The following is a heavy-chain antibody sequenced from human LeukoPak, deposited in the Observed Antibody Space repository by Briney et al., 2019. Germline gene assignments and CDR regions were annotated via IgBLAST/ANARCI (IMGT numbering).Heavy chain of an antibody. J-gene: IGHJ3*02. Sequence: SETLSLTRTVSDDSISSYYWSWIRQPPGKGLEGIGHIYYSGSTKYNPSLKSRAPILLDTSKNHDSLKLCSVTAADTAVYGCARHPRGSSGWGHALDIWGQGTMVIVS. CDR1: DDSISSYY. D-gene: IGHD6-19*01. CDR2: IYYSGST. CDR3: ARHPRGSSGWGHALDI. V-gene: IGHV4-59*08.